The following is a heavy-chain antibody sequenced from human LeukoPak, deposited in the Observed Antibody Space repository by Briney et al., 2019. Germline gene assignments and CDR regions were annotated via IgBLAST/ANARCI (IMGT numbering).Heavy chain of an antibody. CDR1: GDSISSSDYY. CDR2: ISYSGST. CDR3: ARLTHSYYSDTSGYYPYYYMDV. Sequence: SETLSLTCTVSGDSISSSDYYWGWIRQSPGKGLVWIGRISYSGSTYYNPSLKSRVTISVDTSKNHFSLRLSSVTAADTAVYYCARLTHSYYSDTSGYYPYYYMDVWGKGTTVTVSS. J-gene: IGHJ6*03. V-gene: IGHV4-39*02. D-gene: IGHD3-22*01.